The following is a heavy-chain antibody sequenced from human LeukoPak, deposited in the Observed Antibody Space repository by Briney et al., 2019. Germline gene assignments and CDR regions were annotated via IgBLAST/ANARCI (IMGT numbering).Heavy chain of an antibody. CDR2: IHTSGST. CDR1: VDSISNYY. J-gene: IGHJ4*02. D-gene: IGHD3-22*01. Sequence: SETLSLTCTVSVDSISNYYWSWIRQTPGKGLEGRGYIHTSGSTYYNPSLKSRVTISVDTSKNQFSLKLSSVTAADTAVYYCARGYYDTSAYSNPFDFWGQGTLVTVSS. CDR3: ARGYYDTSAYSNPFDF. V-gene: IGHV4-4*09.